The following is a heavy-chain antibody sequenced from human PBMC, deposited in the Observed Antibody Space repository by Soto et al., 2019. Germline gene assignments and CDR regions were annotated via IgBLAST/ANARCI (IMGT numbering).Heavy chain of an antibody. CDR3: ARDYLVVPHRVIDY. J-gene: IGHJ4*02. CDR2: VSASGLNT. CDR1: GFTFSTYA. D-gene: IGHD2-2*01. V-gene: IGHV3-23*01. Sequence: TGGSLRLSCAASGFTFSTYAMAWVRQAPGKGLEWVSGVSASGLNTDYADPVKGRFYISRDNSKNTVSLHMNSLRAEDTAVYYCARDYLVVPHRVIDYWGQGTLVTVSS.